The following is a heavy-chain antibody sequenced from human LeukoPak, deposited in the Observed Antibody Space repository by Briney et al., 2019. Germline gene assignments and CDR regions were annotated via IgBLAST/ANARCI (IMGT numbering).Heavy chain of an antibody. V-gene: IGHV4-59*08. D-gene: IGHD6-19*01. J-gene: IGHJ3*02. Sequence: SETLSLTCTVSGGSISSYYWSWIRQPPGKGLEWIGYIYYSGSTNYNPSLKSRVTISVDTSKNQFSLKLSSVTAADTAVYYCARRAGGRYSLDAFDIWGQGTMVTVSS. CDR2: IYYSGST. CDR3: ARRAGGRYSLDAFDI. CDR1: GGSISSYY.